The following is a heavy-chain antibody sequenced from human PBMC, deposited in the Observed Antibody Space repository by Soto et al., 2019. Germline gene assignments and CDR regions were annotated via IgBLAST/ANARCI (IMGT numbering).Heavy chain of an antibody. CDR3: ARDELRFLEWLRLYYYYGMDV. CDR1: GFTFSSYA. CDR2: ISYDGSNK. V-gene: IGHV3-30-3*01. D-gene: IGHD3-3*01. Sequence: GGSLRLSCAASGFTFSSYAMHWVRQAPGKGLEWVAVISYDGSNKYYADSVKGRFTISRDNSKNTLYLQMNSLRAEDTAVYYCARDELRFLEWLRLYYYYGMDVWGQGTTVTV. J-gene: IGHJ6*02.